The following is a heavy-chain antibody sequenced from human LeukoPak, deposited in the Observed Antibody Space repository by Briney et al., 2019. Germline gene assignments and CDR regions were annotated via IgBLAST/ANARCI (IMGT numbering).Heavy chain of an antibody. CDR3: ARDERLLSFLK. Sequence: GGSLRLSCAASGFTFSSYGMSWVRQAPGKGLEWVSGITGSGGSTYYADSVKGRFTISRDNSKNTLYLQMNSLRAEDTAIYHCARDERLLSFLKWGQGTLVTVSS. CDR2: ITGSGGST. V-gene: IGHV3-23*01. J-gene: IGHJ4*02. CDR1: GFTFSSYG. D-gene: IGHD3-3*01.